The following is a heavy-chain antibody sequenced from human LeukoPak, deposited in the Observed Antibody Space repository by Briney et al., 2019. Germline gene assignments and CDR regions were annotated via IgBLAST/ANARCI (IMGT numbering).Heavy chain of an antibody. CDR3: ATRIAVAGRRPSYYCGMDV. J-gene: IGHJ6*02. CDR1: GTSVSSYY. CDR2: RYGTGNS. V-gene: IGHV4-4*07. Sequence: SETLSLTCSVSGTSVSSYYWTWIRQPAGKGLEWIGRRYGTGNSNTFYSSSFKSRVTMSVDTSKNEFSLRLTSVTAADTAVYYCATRIAVAGRRPSYYCGMDVWGQGTTVTVSS. D-gene: IGHD6-19*01.